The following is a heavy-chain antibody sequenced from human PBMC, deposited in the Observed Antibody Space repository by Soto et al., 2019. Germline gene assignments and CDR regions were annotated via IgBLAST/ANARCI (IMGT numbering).Heavy chain of an antibody. D-gene: IGHD3-10*01. CDR3: AKDQGPRESGLVDY. Sequence: EVQLLESGGGLVQPGGSLRLSCAASGFTFSSYAMSWVRQAPGKGLEWVSAISGSGGSTYYADSVKGRFTISRDNSKNPLYLQMYSLRAEDTAVYYCAKDQGPRESGLVDYWGQGTLVTVSS. CDR1: GFTFSSYA. CDR2: ISGSGGST. V-gene: IGHV3-23*01. J-gene: IGHJ4*02.